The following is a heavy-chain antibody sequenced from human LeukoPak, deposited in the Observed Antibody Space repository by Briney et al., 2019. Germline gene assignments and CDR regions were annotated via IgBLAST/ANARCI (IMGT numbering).Heavy chain of an antibody. CDR1: GFTFSSYA. V-gene: IGHV3-30*04. CDR3: ARDWGPHYYDSSGYHNYYGMDV. J-gene: IGHJ6*02. D-gene: IGHD3-22*01. CDR2: ISYDGSNK. Sequence: GRSLRLSCAASGFTFSSYAMHWVRQAPGKGLEWVAVISYDGSNKYYADSVKGRFTISRDNSKNTLYLQMNSLRAEDTAVYYCARDWGPHYYDSSGYHNYYGMDVWGQGTTVTVSS.